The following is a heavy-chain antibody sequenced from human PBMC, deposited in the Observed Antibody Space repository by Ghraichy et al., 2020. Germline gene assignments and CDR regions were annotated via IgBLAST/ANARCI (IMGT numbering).Heavy chain of an antibody. CDR2: IYYSGNT. V-gene: IGHV4-30-4*01. J-gene: IGHJ6*02. CDR3: AREHVIGSGSHRGVDV. CDR1: GGSIRSGDHY. D-gene: IGHD3-3*01. Sequence: SETLSLTCTVSGGSIRSGDHYWSWIRQPPGKGLEWIGYIYYSGNTYYNPSLKSRLTISVDTSKNQFSLKLSFVTAADTAVYYCAREHVIGSGSHRGVDVGGQGTTVAVAS.